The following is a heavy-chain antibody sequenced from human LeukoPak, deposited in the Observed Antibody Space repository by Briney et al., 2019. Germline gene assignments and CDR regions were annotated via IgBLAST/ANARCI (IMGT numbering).Heavy chain of an antibody. CDR2: ISAYNGNT. D-gene: IGHD5-24*01. J-gene: IGHJ5*02. Sequence: ASVKVSCKASGYTFTSYGISWVRQAPGQGLEWMGWISAYNGNTNYAQKLQGRVTMTTDTSTSTAYMELRSLRSDETAVYYCARERWLKNWFDPWGQGTLVTVSS. CDR3: ARERWLKNWFDP. CDR1: GYTFTSYG. V-gene: IGHV1-18*01.